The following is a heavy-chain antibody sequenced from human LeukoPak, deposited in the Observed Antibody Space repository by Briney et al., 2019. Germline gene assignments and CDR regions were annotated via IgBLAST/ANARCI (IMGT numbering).Heavy chain of an antibody. V-gene: IGHV4-59*06. CDR2: IYYSGST. D-gene: IGHD3-3*01. CDR3: ARESITIFGALDY. CDR1: GGSMRSYY. J-gene: IGHJ4*02. Sequence: SETLSLTCTVSGGSMRSYYWSWIRQTPGKGLEWIGYIYYSGSTYYNPSLKSRVTISVDTSKNQFSLKLSSVTAADTAVYYCARESITIFGALDYWGQGTLVTVSS.